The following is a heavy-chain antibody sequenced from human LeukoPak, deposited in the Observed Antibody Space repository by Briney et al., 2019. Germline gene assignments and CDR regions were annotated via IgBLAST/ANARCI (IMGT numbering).Heavy chain of an antibody. J-gene: IGHJ6*02. V-gene: IGHV3-30-3*01. CDR1: GFTFSSYA. CDR3: ARGLYQLLGLVKYYYGMDV. Sequence: PGGSLRLSCAASGFTFSSYAMHWVRQAPGKGLEWVAVISYDGSSKYYADSVKGRFTISRDNSKNTLYLQMNSLRAEDTAVYYCARGLYQLLGLVKYYYGMDVWGQGTTVTVSS. CDR2: ISYDGSSK. D-gene: IGHD2-2*01.